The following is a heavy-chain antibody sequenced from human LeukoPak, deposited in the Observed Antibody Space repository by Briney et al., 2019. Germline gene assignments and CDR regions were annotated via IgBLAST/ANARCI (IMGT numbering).Heavy chain of an antibody. J-gene: IGHJ4*02. Sequence: SETLSLTCAVYGGSFSGYYWSWIRQPPGKGLEWIGEINHSGSTNYNPSLKSRVTISVDTSKNQFSLKLSSVTAADTAVYYCARGGIQLWSRKNFDYWGQGTLVTVSS. V-gene: IGHV4-34*01. D-gene: IGHD5-18*01. CDR2: INHSGST. CDR1: GGSFSGYY. CDR3: ARGGIQLWSRKNFDY.